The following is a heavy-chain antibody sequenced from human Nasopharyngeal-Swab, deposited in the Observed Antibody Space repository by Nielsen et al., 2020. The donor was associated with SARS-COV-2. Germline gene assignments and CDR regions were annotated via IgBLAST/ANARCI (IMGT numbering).Heavy chain of an antibody. CDR2: ISSSSSYI. CDR1: GFTFSSYS. D-gene: IGHD5-24*01. Sequence: GGSLRLSCAASGFTFSSYSMNWVRQAPGKGLEWVSSISSSSSYIYYADSVKGRFTISRDNAKNSLYLQMISLRAEDTAVYYCARVEMATITTSYYYYYGMDVWGQGTTVTVSS. CDR3: ARVEMATITTSYYYYYGMDV. V-gene: IGHV3-21*01. J-gene: IGHJ6*02.